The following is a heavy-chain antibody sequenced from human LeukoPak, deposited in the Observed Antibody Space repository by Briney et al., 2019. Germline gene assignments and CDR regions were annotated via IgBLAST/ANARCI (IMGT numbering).Heavy chain of an antibody. V-gene: IGHV4-34*01. J-gene: IGHJ3*02. CDR2: INHSGST. Sequence: SETLSLTCAVYGGSFSGYYWTWIRQPPGKGLEWIGEINHSGSTNYNPSLKSRVTISGDTSMNQFSLKLSSVTAADTAVYYCARAKHYDYVWGSYRFDAFDIWGQGTMVTVSS. CDR3: ARAKHYDYVWGSYRFDAFDI. D-gene: IGHD3-16*02. CDR1: GGSFSGYY.